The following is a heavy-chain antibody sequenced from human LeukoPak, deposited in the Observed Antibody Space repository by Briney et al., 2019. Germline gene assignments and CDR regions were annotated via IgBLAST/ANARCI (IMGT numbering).Heavy chain of an antibody. V-gene: IGHV4-39*01. CDR3: ARRNTVSGAFDI. Sequence: SETLSLTCIVSGGSISSSNYYWGWIRQPPGKGLEWIGSIYHSGSTYYNPSLKSRVTIFVDTSKNQFSLKLSSVTAADTAVYYCARRNTVSGAFDIWGQGTMVTVSS. J-gene: IGHJ3*02. CDR1: GGSISSSNYY. D-gene: IGHD1/OR15-1a*01. CDR2: IYHSGST.